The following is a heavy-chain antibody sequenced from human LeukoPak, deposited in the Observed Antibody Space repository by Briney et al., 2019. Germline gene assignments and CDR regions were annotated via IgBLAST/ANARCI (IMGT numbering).Heavy chain of an antibody. CDR3: ANEIRPNDY. D-gene: IGHD4-17*01. Sequence: GGSLRLSCAASGFTFSSYWMHWVRQAPGKGLQWVANIKQDGSEKYYVGSVKGRFTISRDNSKNTLYLQMNSLRAEDTAVYYCANEIRPNDYWGQGTQVTVSS. CDR2: IKQDGSEK. V-gene: IGHV3-7*03. J-gene: IGHJ4*02. CDR1: GFTFSSYW.